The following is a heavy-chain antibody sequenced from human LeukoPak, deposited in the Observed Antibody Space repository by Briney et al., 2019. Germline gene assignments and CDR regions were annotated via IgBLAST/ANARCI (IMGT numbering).Heavy chain of an antibody. J-gene: IGHJ4*02. CDR2: IYSGGST. D-gene: IGHD6-19*01. CDR3: ARDLSSGRGYFDY. V-gene: IGHV3-53*01. CDR1: GFTVSSNY. Sequence: GGSLRLSCAASGFTVSSNYMSWVRQAPGKGLEWVSVIYSGGSTYYADSVKGRFTISRDNSKNTLYLQMNSLRAEDTAVYYCARDLSSGRGYFDYWGQGTLVTVSS.